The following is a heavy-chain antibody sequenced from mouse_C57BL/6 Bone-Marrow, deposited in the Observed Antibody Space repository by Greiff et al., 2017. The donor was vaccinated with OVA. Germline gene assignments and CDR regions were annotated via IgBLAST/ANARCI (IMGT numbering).Heavy chain of an antibody. CDR3: ARHEERRPWFAY. Sequence: VKLQQSGAELVKPGASVKLSCKASGYTFTEYTIHWVKQRPGQGLEWIGWFYPGRGSIKYNEQLKDKATLPADKSSSTGYMELSRLTSEDSAVYFCARHEERRPWFAYWGQGTLVTGSA. J-gene: IGHJ3*01. CDR2: FYPGRGSI. CDR1: GYTFTEYT. V-gene: IGHV1-62-2*01.